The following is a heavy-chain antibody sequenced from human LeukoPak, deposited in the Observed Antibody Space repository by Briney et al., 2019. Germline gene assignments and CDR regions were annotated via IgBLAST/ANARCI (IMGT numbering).Heavy chain of an antibody. CDR1: GGTFSSYA. D-gene: IGHD2-2*01. CDR2: IIPIFGTA. CDR3: ARIVPICSSTSCYDV. J-gene: IGHJ6*04. V-gene: IGHV1-69*13. Sequence: GASVKVSCKASGGTFSSYAISWVRQAPGQGLEWMGGIIPIFGTANYAQKFQGRVTITADESTSTAYMELSSLRSEDTAVYYCARIVPICSSTSCYDVWGKGTKVTVSP.